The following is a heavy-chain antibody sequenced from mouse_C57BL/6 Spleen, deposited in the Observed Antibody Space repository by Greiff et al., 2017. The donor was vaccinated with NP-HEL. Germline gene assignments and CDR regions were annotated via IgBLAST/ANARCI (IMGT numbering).Heavy chain of an antibody. V-gene: IGHV14-2*01. D-gene: IGHD1-1*01. J-gene: IGHJ4*01. CDR3: ARGYGSFYDMDY. CDR1: GFNIKDYY. CDR2: IDPEDGDT. Sequence: EVKLQESGAELVKPGASVKLSCTASGFNIKDYYMHWVKQRTEQGLEWIGRIDPEDGDTKYAPKFQGKATITADTSSNTAYLQLSSLTSEDTAVYYCARGYGSFYDMDYWGQGTSVTVSS.